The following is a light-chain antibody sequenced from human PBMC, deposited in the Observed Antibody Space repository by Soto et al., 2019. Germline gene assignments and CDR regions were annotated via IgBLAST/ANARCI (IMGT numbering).Light chain of an antibody. CDR1: SSDVGSYNR. Sequence: SVLNQPPSVSGSPRQSVTIPCTGTSSDVGSYNRVSWYQQPPGTAPKLMIYEVSNRPSGVPDRFSGSKSGNTASLTISGLQAEDEADYYCNSYTSSSTYVFGTGTKVTVL. V-gene: IGLV2-18*02. CDR3: NSYTSSSTYV. J-gene: IGLJ1*01. CDR2: EVS.